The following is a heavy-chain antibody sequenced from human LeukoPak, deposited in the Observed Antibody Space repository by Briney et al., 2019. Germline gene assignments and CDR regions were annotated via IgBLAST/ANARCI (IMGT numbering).Heavy chain of an antibody. D-gene: IGHD6-19*01. Sequence: SETLSLTCTVSGGSISSGGYYWSWIRQHPGKGLEWIGYIHYSGSTYYNPSLKSRVTISVDTSKNQFSLKLSSVTAADTAVYYCARVSVAVAGDYFDYWGQGTLVTVSP. CDR3: ARVSVAVAGDYFDY. CDR1: GGSISSGGYY. J-gene: IGHJ4*02. CDR2: IHYSGST. V-gene: IGHV4-31*03.